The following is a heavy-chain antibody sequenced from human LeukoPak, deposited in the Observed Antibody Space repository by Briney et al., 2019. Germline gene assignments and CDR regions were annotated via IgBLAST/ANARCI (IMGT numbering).Heavy chain of an antibody. Sequence: SETLSLTCAVYGGSFSGYYWSWIRQPPGKGLEWIGEINHSGSTNYNPSLKSRVTISVDTSKNQFSLKLSSVTAADTAVYYCSSESWATNAFDIWGQGTMVTVST. J-gene: IGHJ3*02. CDR3: SSESWATNAFDI. CDR1: GGSFSGYY. D-gene: IGHD5-12*01. V-gene: IGHV4-34*01. CDR2: INHSGST.